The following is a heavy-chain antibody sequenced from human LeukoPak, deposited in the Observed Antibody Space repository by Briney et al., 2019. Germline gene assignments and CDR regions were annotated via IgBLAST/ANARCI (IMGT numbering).Heavy chain of an antibody. Sequence: SETLSLTCAVYGGSFSGYYWSWIRQPPGKGLEWIGEINHSGSTNYNPSIKSRVTISVDTSKNQFSLKLSSVTAADTAVYYCARKIVVVPAAICGFDPWGQGTLVTVSS. CDR1: GGSFSGYY. D-gene: IGHD2-2*01. J-gene: IGHJ5*02. V-gene: IGHV4-34*01. CDR2: INHSGST. CDR3: ARKIVVVPAAICGFDP.